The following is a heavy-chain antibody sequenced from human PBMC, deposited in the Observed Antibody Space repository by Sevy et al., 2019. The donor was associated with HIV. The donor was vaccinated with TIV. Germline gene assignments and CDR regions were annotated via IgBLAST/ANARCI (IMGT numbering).Heavy chain of an antibody. Sequence: GGSLRLSCAASGFTFSSYAMHWVRQAPGKGLEWVAVISYDGSNKYYADSVKGRFTISRDNSKNTLYLKMNSLRAEDTAVYYCARGGKYGSGSRFYYYYGMDVWGQGTTVTVSS. J-gene: IGHJ6*02. CDR2: ISYDGSNK. V-gene: IGHV3-30*04. D-gene: IGHD3-10*01. CDR1: GFTFSSYA. CDR3: ARGGKYGSGSRFYYYYGMDV.